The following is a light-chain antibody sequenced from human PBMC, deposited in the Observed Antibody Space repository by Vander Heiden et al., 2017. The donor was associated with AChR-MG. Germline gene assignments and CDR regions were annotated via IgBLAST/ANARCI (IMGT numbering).Light chain of an antibody. CDR3: QVWDSDGDHPV. CDR1: RIGTIS. J-gene: IGLJ3*02. Sequence: SYVLTQTSSVSVPPGQTASITCRGKRIGTISVTWYRQRPGQAPMLVLFEDKDRPSGIPERFSGSNTGNTATLTISRVEPGDEADYFCQVWDSDGDHPVFGGGTQLTVL. V-gene: IGLV3-21*02. CDR2: EDK.